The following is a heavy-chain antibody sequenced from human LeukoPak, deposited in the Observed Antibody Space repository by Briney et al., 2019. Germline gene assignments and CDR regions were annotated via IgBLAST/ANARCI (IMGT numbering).Heavy chain of an antibody. CDR2: ISYDGSNK. V-gene: IGHV3-30-3*01. J-gene: IGHJ4*02. D-gene: IGHD6-19*01. CDR1: GDTFSSYA. Sequence: GGSLRLSCAASGDTFSSYAMYWVRQAPGKGLDWVAVISYDGSNKYYADSVKGRFSISRDNSKNTLYLQMNSLRAEDTAMYFCATGYSAWSFGYWGQGTLVTVSS. CDR3: ATGYSAWSFGY.